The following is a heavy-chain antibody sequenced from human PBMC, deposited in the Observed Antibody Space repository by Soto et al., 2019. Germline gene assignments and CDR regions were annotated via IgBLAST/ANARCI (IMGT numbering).Heavy chain of an antibody. CDR2: IWYDGSNK. Sequence: QVQLVESGGGVVQPGRSLRLSCAASGFTFSSYGMHWVRQAPGKGLEWVAVIWYDGSNKYYADSVKGRFTISRDNSKYTLYLQMKSRRSEGMAVYYCARKNSLGIQVSLRGYNWFDLWGEGNMVTVAS. V-gene: IGHV3-33*01. CDR1: GFTFSSYG. CDR3: ARKNSLGIQVSLRGYNWFDL. D-gene: IGHD5-18*01. J-gene: IGHJ5*02.